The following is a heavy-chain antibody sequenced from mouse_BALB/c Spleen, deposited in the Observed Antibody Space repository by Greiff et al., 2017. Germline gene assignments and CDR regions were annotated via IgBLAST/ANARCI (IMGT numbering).Heavy chain of an antibody. CDR3: ARVGGLRRGYYFDY. V-gene: IGHV3-8*02. CDR1: GDSITSGY. J-gene: IGHJ2*01. Sequence: EVQLQESGPSLVKPSQTLSLTCSVTGDSITSGYWNWIRKFPGNKLEYMGYISYSGSTYYNPSLKSRISITRDTSKNQYYLQLNSVTTEDTATYYCARVGGLRRGYYFDYWGQGTTLTVSS. D-gene: IGHD2-4*01. CDR2: ISYSGST.